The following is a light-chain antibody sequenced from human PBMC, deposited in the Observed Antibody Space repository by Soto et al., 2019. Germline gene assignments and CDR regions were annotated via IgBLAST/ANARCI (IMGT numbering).Light chain of an antibody. J-gene: IGKJ2*01. Sequence: EIVLTQSPGTLSLSPGERATLSCRASQSVSSTYLAWYQQKPGQAPRLLIYGASTRATGIPDNFSGSGSGTDFTLTISRLGPEDSAVYYCQQYGGSPYTFGQGTKLEIK. CDR2: GAS. V-gene: IGKV3-20*01. CDR3: QQYGGSPYT. CDR1: QSVSSTY.